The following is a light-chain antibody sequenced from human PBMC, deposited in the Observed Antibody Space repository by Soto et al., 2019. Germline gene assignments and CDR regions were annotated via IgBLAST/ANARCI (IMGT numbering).Light chain of an antibody. V-gene: IGLV1-36*01. CDR3: AARDDSLNGPV. Sequence: QSVLTQPPSVSAAPRQRVTISCSGSSSNIGNNAVNWYQQLPGKAPKLLIYYDDLLPSGVSDRFSGSKSGTSASLAISGLQSEDEADYYCAARDDSLNGPVFGGGTKLTIL. CDR2: YDD. J-gene: IGLJ2*01. CDR1: SSNIGNNA.